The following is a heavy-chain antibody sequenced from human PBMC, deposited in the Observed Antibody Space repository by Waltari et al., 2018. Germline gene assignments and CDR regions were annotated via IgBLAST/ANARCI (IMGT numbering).Heavy chain of an antibody. J-gene: IGHJ3*02. CDR3: ARISTVTTNFHDAFDI. V-gene: IGHV3-7*01. CDR1: GFTFSSYW. Sequence: EVQLVESGGGLVQPGGSLRLSCAASGFTFSSYWMSWVRQAPGKGLEGVANIKQDGSEKYYVDSVKGRFTISRDNAKNSLYLQMNSLRAEDTAVYYCARISTVTTNFHDAFDIWGQGTMVTVSS. D-gene: IGHD4-17*01. CDR2: IKQDGSEK.